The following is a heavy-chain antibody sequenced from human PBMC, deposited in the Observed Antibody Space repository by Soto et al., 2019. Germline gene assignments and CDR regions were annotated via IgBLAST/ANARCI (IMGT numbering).Heavy chain of an antibody. CDR2: ISAYNGNT. Sequence: ASVKVSCKASGYTFTSYGISWVRQAPGQGLEWMGWISAYNGNTNYAQKLQGRVTMTTDTSTSTAYMELRSLRSDDTAVYYCARDRFSCSGGSCYPRGTWFDPWGQGTLVTV. CDR1: GYTFTSYG. V-gene: IGHV1-18*04. J-gene: IGHJ5*02. CDR3: ARDRFSCSGGSCYPRGTWFDP. D-gene: IGHD2-15*01.